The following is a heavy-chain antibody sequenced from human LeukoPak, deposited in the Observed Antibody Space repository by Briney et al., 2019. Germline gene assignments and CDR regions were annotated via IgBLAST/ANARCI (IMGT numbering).Heavy chain of an antibody. V-gene: IGHV3-21*06. Sequence: GGSLRLSCEPSGFTFNTYSMNWARQAPGKGLEWVSSIDSSGGYMFYADSVKGRFIISRDNAKDSLYLQMNSLRVEDTAVYYCLRGDRRDYWGQGTLVTVSS. J-gene: IGHJ4*02. CDR3: LRGDRRDY. CDR1: GFTFNTYS. CDR2: IDSSGGYM.